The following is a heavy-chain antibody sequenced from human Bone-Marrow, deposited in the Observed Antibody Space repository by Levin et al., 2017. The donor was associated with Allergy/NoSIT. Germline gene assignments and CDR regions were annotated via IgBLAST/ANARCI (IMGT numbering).Heavy chain of an antibody. D-gene: IGHD5-18*01. Sequence: GESLKTSCAASGFTLTNAWVTWVRQPAGKGLEWVGRIKSKSEGGTTDYAAPVKGRFTISRDDSKNTLYLQMNRLRIEDTAVYYCTNLGYSYVDYWGQGTLVTVSS. CDR3: TNLGYSYVDY. CDR1: GFTLTNAW. J-gene: IGHJ4*02. V-gene: IGHV3-15*01. CDR2: IKSKSEGGTT.